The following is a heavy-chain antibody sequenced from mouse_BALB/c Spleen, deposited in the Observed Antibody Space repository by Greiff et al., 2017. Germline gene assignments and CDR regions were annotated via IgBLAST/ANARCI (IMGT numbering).Heavy chain of an antibody. D-gene: IGHD2-3*01. CDR2: INPYNDGT. Sequence: LVESGPELVKPGASVKMSCKASGYTFTSYVMHWVKQKPGQGLEWIGYINPYNDGTKYNEKFKGKATLTSDKSSSTAYMELSSLTSEDSAVYYCARSGYYAYFEGWGAGNTVNVPS. CDR3: ARSGYYAYFEG. V-gene: IGHV1-14*01. CDR1: GYTFTSYV. J-gene: IGHJ1*01.